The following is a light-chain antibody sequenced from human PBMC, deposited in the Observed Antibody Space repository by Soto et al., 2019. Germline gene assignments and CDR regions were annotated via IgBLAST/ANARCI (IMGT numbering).Light chain of an antibody. J-gene: IGKJ2*01. V-gene: IGKV3-20*01. CDR3: QHFYNALYT. Sequence: EIVLTQSPGTLSLSPVERATLSCRTSQSVSSGYLAWYQQKPGRAPRLLIYGASTRATGIPDRFTGSGSGKDFTLTISRLEPEDFAEYYCQHFYNALYTFGQGTKLQI. CDR2: GAS. CDR1: QSVSSGY.